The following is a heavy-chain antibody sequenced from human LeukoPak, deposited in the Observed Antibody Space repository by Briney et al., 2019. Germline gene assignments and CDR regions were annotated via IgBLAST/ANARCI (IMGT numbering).Heavy chain of an antibody. J-gene: IGHJ3*02. Sequence: GGSLRLSCAVSGFTFSRYWMSWVRQAPGKGLEWVANINQDGSVKYYVDSVKGRFTISRGNAKNSLYLQMNSLRAEDTAVYYCARDSSGYYLDAFDIWGQGTMVTVSS. CDR1: GFTFSRYW. CDR3: ARDSSGYYLDAFDI. CDR2: INQDGSVK. D-gene: IGHD3-22*01. V-gene: IGHV3-7*01.